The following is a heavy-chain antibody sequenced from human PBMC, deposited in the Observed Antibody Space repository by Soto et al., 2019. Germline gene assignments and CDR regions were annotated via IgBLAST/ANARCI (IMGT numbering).Heavy chain of an antibody. CDR2: IDYYGNT. Sequence: QLQLQESGPGLVKPSETLSLRCSVSGGSTTNSNYSWGWIRQPPGRGLEWLGSIDYYGNTYDNPSVRSRVTVFIDTSKSQFSVELTSVTAADTAVYYCVRGGKYRQQETYFFDYWGQRALVTVSS. D-gene: IGHD6-6*01. CDR1: GGSTTNSNYS. V-gene: IGHV4-39*01. J-gene: IGHJ4*02. CDR3: VRGGKYRQQETYFFDY.